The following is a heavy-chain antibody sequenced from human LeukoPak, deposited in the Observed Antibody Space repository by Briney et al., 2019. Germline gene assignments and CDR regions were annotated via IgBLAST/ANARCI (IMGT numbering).Heavy chain of an antibody. V-gene: IGHV3-53*01. D-gene: IGHD3-10*01. CDR1: GFTVSSNY. CDR3: ARYRSGYYFDY. Sequence: GGSLGLSCAASGFTVSSNYMSWVRQAPGKGLEWVSVIYSGGSTYYADSVKGRFTISRDNAKNSLYLQMNSLRAEDTAVYYCARYRSGYYFDYWGQGTLVTVSS. CDR2: IYSGGST. J-gene: IGHJ4*02.